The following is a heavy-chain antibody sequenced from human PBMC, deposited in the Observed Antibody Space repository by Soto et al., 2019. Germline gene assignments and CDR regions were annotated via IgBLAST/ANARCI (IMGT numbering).Heavy chain of an antibody. J-gene: IGHJ6*02. D-gene: IGHD2-2*01. CDR2: IVVGSGNT. CDR1: GFTFTSSA. CDR3: VAGGISTSPFSWYYGMDV. V-gene: IGHV1-58*01. Sequence: QMQLVQSGPEVKKPGTSVKVSCKASGFTFTSSAVQWVRQARGQRLEWIGWIVVGSGNTNYAQKFQERVTITRDMSTSTAYMELSSLRSEDTAVYHCVAGGISTSPFSWYYGMDVWGQGTTVTVSS.